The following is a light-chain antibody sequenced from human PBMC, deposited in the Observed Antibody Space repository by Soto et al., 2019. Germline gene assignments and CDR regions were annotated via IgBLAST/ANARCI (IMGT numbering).Light chain of an antibody. CDR1: SGHTNYA. CDR2: LNSDGSH. V-gene: IGLV4-69*01. Sequence: QLVLTQSPSASASLGASVKLTCTLSSGHTNYAIAWHQQHPEKGPRFLMKLNSDGSHRKGDGIPDRFSGSTSGSERYLTISRLQSEDEADYYCQTWDTGIGVFGGGTKLTVL. CDR3: QTWDTGIGV. J-gene: IGLJ2*01.